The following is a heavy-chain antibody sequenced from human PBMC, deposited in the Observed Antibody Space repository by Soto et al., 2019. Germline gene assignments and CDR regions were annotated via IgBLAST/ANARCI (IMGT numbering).Heavy chain of an antibody. Sequence: ASVKVSCKASGYTFTSYAMHWVRQAPGQRLEWMGWINAGNGNTKYSQKFQGRVTITRDTSASTAYMELSSLRSEETAVHYCAGGPQGRRYFDWSAGYYYYGMDVWGQGTTVTVSS. CDR3: AGGPQGRRYFDWSAGYYYYGMDV. D-gene: IGHD3-9*01. V-gene: IGHV1-3*01. J-gene: IGHJ6*02. CDR1: GYTFTSYA. CDR2: INAGNGNT.